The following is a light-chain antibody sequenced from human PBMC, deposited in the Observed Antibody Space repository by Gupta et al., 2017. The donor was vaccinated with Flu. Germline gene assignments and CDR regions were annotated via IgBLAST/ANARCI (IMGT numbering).Light chain of an antibody. CDR1: QSISNW. CDR3: QQYNSYSYT. CDR2: KAS. V-gene: IGKV1-5*03. J-gene: IGKJ2*01. Sequence: DIQMTQSPSTLSASAGDRVTITCRANQSISNWLAWYQQKPGKAPKLLIHKASALESGVPSRFSGSGSGTEFTLTITGLQPDDFATYYCQQYNSYSYTFGQGTKLEIK.